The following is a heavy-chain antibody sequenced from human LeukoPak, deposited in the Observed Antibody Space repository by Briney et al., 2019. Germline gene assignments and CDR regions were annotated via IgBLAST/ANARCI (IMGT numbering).Heavy chain of an antibody. CDR1: GDSISSDDYS. CDR2: IYPSGST. Sequence: SETLSLTCTVSGDSISSDDYSWGWIRQPPGKGLEWIGSIYPSGSTSYNPSLKTRLIISVDTSKSQFSLRLSSVTAADTAVYYCARSSSGYHGDHWGQGTLVTVS. V-gene: IGHV4-39*01. D-gene: IGHD3-22*01. J-gene: IGHJ4*02. CDR3: ARSSSGYHGDH.